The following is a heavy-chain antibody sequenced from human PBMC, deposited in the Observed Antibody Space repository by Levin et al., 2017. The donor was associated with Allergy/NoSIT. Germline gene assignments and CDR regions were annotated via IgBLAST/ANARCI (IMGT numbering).Heavy chain of an antibody. CDR3: ARGPSNTYCSSTSCYYYYYMDV. J-gene: IGHJ6*03. V-gene: IGHV4-34*01. CDR1: GGSFSGYY. D-gene: IGHD2-2*01. Sequence: PSETLSLTCAVYGGSFSGYYWSWIRQPPGKGLEWIGEINHSGSTNYNPSLKSRVTISVDTSKNQFSLKLSSVTAADTAVYYCARGPSNTYCSSTSCYYYYYMDVWGKGTTVTVSS. CDR2: INHSGST.